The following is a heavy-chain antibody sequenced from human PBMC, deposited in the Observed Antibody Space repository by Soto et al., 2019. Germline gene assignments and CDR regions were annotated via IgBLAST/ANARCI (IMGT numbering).Heavy chain of an antibody. Sequence: PSETLSHSCTVSGGSITRGGAYWSWIRQFPGKRLEWIGYIYYSGNTYYNPSLKSRVTMSLDTSKNQFSLKVSSVTDADTAVYYCARDDGAQFDFWGQGSLVTVSS. V-gene: IGHV4-31*03. CDR2: IYYSGNT. CDR3: ARDDGAQFDF. J-gene: IGHJ4*02. CDR1: GGSITRGGAY.